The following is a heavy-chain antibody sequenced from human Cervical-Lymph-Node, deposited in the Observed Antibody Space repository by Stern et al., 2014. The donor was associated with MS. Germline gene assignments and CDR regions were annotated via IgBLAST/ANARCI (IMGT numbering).Heavy chain of an antibody. Sequence: EVQLEESGGGLVQPGRSLRLSCAASGFTFDDYAVHWVRQAPGKGLEWVSGISWNSGNIGYADSVKGRFIISRDNAKNSLYMQMNSLRPEDSALYYCAKDIHTAMVAFDSWGQGTLVSVSS. CDR2: ISWNSGNI. V-gene: IGHV3-9*01. J-gene: IGHJ4*02. CDR3: AKDIHTAMVAFDS. D-gene: IGHD5-18*01. CDR1: GFTFDDYA.